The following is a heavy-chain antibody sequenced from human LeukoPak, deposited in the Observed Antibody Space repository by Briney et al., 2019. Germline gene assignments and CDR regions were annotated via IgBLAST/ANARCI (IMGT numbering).Heavy chain of an antibody. D-gene: IGHD6-6*01. V-gene: IGHV4-59*01. CDR2: IYYSGST. Sequence: SETLSRNCTVSGGSISSYYWSWIRQPPGKGLEWIGYIYYSGSTNYNPSLKSRVTISVDTSKNQFSRKLSSVTAADTAVYYCARGVRSIAARRSAFDIWGQGTMVTVSS. CDR1: GGSISSYY. CDR3: ARGVRSIAARRSAFDI. J-gene: IGHJ3*02.